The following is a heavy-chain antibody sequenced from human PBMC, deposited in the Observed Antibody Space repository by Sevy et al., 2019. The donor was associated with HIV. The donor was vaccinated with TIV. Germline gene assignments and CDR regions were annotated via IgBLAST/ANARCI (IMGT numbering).Heavy chain of an antibody. CDR2: IGVDSGNS. D-gene: IGHD2-21*02. CDR1: GYPFSSYG. Sequence: ASVKVSCKASGYPFSSYGISWVRQAPGKGLDWMGWIGVDSGNSNYAQNLQGRVTMTTDTSTSTAYMELRSLRFDDTAVYYCARDLGGYGGNSIDYWGQGTLVTVSS. CDR3: ARDLGGYGGNSIDY. J-gene: IGHJ4*02. V-gene: IGHV1-18*01.